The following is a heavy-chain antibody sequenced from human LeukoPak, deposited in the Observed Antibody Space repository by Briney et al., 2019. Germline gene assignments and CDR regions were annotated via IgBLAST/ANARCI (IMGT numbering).Heavy chain of an antibody. CDR3: ASETRGIYYPSDY. V-gene: IGHV3-23*01. CDR2: ISGSGVAT. CDR1: GFTLSSYP. Sequence: GGSLRLSCAASGFTLSSYPMIWLRQAPGKGLEWVSSISGSGVATYYVDSVKGRFTISRDNSKNTLFLQMNSLRAEDTALYYCASETRGIYYPSDYWGQGTLVTVSS. D-gene: IGHD3-22*01. J-gene: IGHJ4*02.